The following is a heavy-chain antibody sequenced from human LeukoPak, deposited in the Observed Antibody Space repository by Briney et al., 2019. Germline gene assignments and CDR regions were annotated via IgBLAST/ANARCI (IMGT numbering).Heavy chain of an antibody. V-gene: IGHV3-23*01. CDR1: GFTFSSYA. D-gene: IGHD2-15*01. Sequence: GGSLRLSCAASGFTFSSYAMSWVRQAPGKGLEWVSAISGSGGSTYYADSVKGRFTISRDNSKNTLYLQMNSLRAEDTAVYYCAKASEAIVVVVAARVVYFDYWGQGTLATVSS. J-gene: IGHJ4*02. CDR3: AKASEAIVVVVAARVVYFDY. CDR2: ISGSGGST.